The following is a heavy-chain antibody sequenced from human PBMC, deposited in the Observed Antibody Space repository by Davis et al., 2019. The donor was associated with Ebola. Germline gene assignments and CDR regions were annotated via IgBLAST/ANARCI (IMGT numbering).Heavy chain of an antibody. V-gene: IGHV3-23*01. CDR3: ARSGILFGVDKYHYGIDV. J-gene: IGHJ6*04. CDR2: ISGSGGTT. Sequence: PGGSLRLSCPDPVLTFSSYAMTWVRQAPGKGLEWVSPISGSGGTTYYAGSVKGRFTVPSDNSKKTMYLQMDSLRAEDTAVDYCARSGILFGVDKYHYGIDVWGKGTLVTVSS. D-gene: IGHD3-3*01. CDR1: VLTFSSYA.